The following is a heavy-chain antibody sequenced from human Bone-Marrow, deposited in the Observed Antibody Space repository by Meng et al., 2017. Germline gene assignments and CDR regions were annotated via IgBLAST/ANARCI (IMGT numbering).Heavy chain of an antibody. CDR3: ARGRSGYFDY. D-gene: IGHD3-3*01. CDR2: IYGCGST. J-gene: IGHJ4*02. V-gene: IGHV3-53*02. Sequence: VPLVETGGGVIQPGGALRLSCEGSGFSVSSNYMRWVLQAPGKGLEWISVIYGCGSTYYADSVKGRFTISRDNSKNTLYHQMNSLRAEDTAVYYCARGRSGYFDYWGQGTLVTVSS. CDR1: GFSVSSNY.